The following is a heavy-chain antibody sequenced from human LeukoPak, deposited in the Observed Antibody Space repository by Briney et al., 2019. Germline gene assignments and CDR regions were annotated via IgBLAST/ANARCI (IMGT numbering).Heavy chain of an antibody. CDR1: GGAISSYC. CDR2: IYYSGST. V-gene: IGHV4-59*08. CDR3: ASDGGTGYDTHM. Sequence: SETLSLTCTVSGGAISSYCWSWIRQPPGKGLEWIGYIYYSGSTNYNPSLKSRVTISVDTSKNQFSLKLRSVTAADPAVYYCASDGGTGYDTHMWCQGTTVTVSS. D-gene: IGHD5-12*01. J-gene: IGHJ3*02.